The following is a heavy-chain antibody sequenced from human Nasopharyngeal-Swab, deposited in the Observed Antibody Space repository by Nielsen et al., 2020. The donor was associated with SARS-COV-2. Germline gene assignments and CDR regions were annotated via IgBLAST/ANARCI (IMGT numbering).Heavy chain of an antibody. V-gene: IGHV3-21*01. CDR3: ARDHVLPDAFDI. CDR2: ISSSSSSYI. D-gene: IGHD3-10*01. CDR1: GFTFSSYS. Sequence: GESLKISCAASGFTFSSYSMNWVRQAPGKGLEWVSSISSSSSSYIYYADSVKGRFTISRDNAKNSLYLQMNSLRAEDTAVYYRARDHVLPDAFDIWGQGTMVTVS. J-gene: IGHJ3*02.